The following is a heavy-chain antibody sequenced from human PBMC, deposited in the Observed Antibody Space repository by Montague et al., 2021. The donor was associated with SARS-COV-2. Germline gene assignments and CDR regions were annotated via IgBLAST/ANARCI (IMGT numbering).Heavy chain of an antibody. J-gene: IGHJ5*01. Sequence: SETLSLTCTVSGGSISPYYWTCIRQPPGKGLEWIGYIYYTGYTKYKPSLKSRVTISVDTSKNQFSLNLKSVTAADTAVYYCARDRGRYFDSGSYNWLDSWGQGTLVTVSS. V-gene: IGHV4-59*01. D-gene: IGHD3-10*01. CDR3: ARDRGRYFDSGSYNWLDS. CDR1: GGSISPYY. CDR2: IYYTGYT.